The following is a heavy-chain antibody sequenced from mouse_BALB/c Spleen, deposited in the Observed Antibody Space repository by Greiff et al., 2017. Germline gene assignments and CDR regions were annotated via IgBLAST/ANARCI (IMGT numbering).Heavy chain of an antibody. CDR1: GYTFTSYW. D-gene: IGHD1-1*01. CDR3: TRGHYGYFDY. V-gene: IGHV1S127*01. Sequence: VQLQQPGAELVKPGASVKMSCKASGYTFTSYWMHWVKQRPGQGLEWIGTIDPSDSYTSYNQKFKGKATLTVDTSSSTAYMQLSSLTSEDSAVYYCTRGHYGYFDYWGQGTTLTVSS. CDR2: IDPSDSYT. J-gene: IGHJ2*01.